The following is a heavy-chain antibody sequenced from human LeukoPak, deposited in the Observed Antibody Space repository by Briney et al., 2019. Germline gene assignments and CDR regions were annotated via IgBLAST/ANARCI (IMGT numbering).Heavy chain of an antibody. Sequence: GESLKISCEGSGFHFSNYWIAWVRQMPGKGLEWMGIIYPGDSESRYSPSFEGQVTISVDKSISTAYLHWSSLKASDTAMYYCARYSGYGGDYWGQGTLVTVSS. CDR2: IYPGDSES. D-gene: IGHD5-12*01. CDR1: GFHFSNYW. CDR3: ARYSGYGGDY. V-gene: IGHV5-51*01. J-gene: IGHJ4*02.